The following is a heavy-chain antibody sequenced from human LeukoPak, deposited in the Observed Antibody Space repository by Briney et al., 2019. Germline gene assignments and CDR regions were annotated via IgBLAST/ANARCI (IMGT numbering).Heavy chain of an antibody. V-gene: IGHV3-30*18. CDR2: ISYDGGSK. CDR1: GFTFSSRA. Sequence: GGSLRLSCAASGFTFSSRAMYWVRQAPGRGLEWVAVISYDGGSKYYVDSVKGRFTISRDNSKNTLYLQMNSLRAEDTAVYYCAKAPLLRTGYYIWGQGTLVTVSS. CDR3: AKAPLLRTGYYI. D-gene: IGHD3/OR15-3a*01. J-gene: IGHJ4*02.